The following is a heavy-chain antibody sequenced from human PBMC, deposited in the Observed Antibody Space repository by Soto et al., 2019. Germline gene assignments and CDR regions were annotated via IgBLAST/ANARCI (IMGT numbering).Heavy chain of an antibody. CDR1: GYTFTNYG. V-gene: IGHV1-18*01. Sequence: GASVKVSCKASGYTFTNYGVNWVRQAPGQGLEWLGWVSAYNGEKRYAQKVQTRVITTTDTSTTTAYMELRSLRSDDTAVYYCARGTSIPASGDYWGQGTLVTVSS. J-gene: IGHJ4*01. CDR2: VSAYNGEK. CDR3: ARGTSIPASGDY. D-gene: IGHD6-6*01.